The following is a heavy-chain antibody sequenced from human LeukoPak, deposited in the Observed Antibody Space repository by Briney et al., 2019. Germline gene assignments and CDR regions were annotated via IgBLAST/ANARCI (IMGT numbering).Heavy chain of an antibody. CDR3: ARDLPTGYYISSGYYEYFLDY. CDR1: GFTFSTYW. CDR2: IKQDGSEK. D-gene: IGHD3-22*01. V-gene: IGHV3-7*04. Sequence: GGSLRLSCAASGFTFSTYWMTWVRQAPGKGLEWVANIKQDGSEKYYVDSLKGRFTIPRDNAKNSLFLQMNSLRAEDTAVYYCARDLPTGYYISSGYYEYFLDYWGQGTLVTVSS. J-gene: IGHJ4*02.